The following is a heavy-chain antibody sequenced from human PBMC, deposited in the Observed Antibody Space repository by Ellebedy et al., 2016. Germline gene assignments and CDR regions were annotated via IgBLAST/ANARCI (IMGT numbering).Heavy chain of an antibody. CDR2: INPNSGGT. CDR3: ARDASRDAYIKPPDH. CDR1: GYVFTGYF. D-gene: IGHD5-24*01. V-gene: IGHV1-2*02. J-gene: IGHJ5*02. Sequence: ASVKVSCXASGYVFTGYFIHWVRQAPGQGLEWMGWINPNSGGTNYAPKFQGRVTMTRDTSISTVFMELSRLRSDDTAVFYCARDASRDAYIKPPDHWGQGTLVTVSS.